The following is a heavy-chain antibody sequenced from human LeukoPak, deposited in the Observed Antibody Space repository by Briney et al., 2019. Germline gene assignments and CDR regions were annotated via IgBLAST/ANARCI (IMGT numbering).Heavy chain of an antibody. V-gene: IGHV4-38-2*02. J-gene: IGHJ3*02. CDR2: MFHSGST. CDR3: ARVKEGAHAFDI. Sequence: SETLSLTCTVSGYSISSGYYWGWIRPPPGKGLEWIGSMFHSGSTNYNPSLKSRDTISVDTSKNQFSLKLSSVTAAATAVYYCARVKEGAHAFDIWGQGTMVTVSS. CDR1: GYSISSGYY. D-gene: IGHD3-16*01.